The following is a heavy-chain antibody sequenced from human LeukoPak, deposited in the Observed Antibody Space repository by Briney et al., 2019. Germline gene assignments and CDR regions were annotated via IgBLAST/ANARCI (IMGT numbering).Heavy chain of an antibody. V-gene: IGHV3-7*05. CDR3: AGVMESSSEYYFDY. Sequence: GGSLRLSCAASGFTFSTYWMSWVRQAPGKGLEWVANIKQDGSERCYVDSVKGRFTISRDNAKNSLDLQMNSLRAEDTAVYYCAGVMESSSEYYFDYWGQGTLVTVSS. CDR1: GFTFSTYW. J-gene: IGHJ4*02. D-gene: IGHD6-13*01. CDR2: IKQDGSER.